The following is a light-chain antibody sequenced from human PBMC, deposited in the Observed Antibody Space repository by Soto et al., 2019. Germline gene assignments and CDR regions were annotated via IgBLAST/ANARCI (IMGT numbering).Light chain of an antibody. J-gene: IGKJ4*01. CDR3: QHYGSSSVT. Sequence: EIVLTQSPGTLSLSPGERATLSCRASQSVSRTDLAWYQQKPGQAPRLLIGASSRATDIPDRFTGSGSGTDFTLTISRLEPEDFAVYYCQHYGSSSVTFGGGTKVHIK. CDR2: GAS. CDR1: QSVSRTD. V-gene: IGKV3-20*01.